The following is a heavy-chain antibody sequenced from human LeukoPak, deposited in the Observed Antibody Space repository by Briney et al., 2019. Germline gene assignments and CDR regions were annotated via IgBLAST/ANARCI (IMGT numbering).Heavy chain of an antibody. CDR1: GGSISSSSYY. CDR2: IYYSGST. J-gene: IGHJ4*02. CDR3: ARSDSYYDSSGYSFNFDY. V-gene: IGHV4-39*01. D-gene: IGHD3-22*01. Sequence: PSETLSLTCTVSGGSISSSSYYWGWIRQPPGKGLEWIGSIYYSGSTYYNPSLKSRVTISVDTSKNQFSLKLSSVTAADTAVYYCARSDSYYDSSGYSFNFDYWGQGTLVTVSS.